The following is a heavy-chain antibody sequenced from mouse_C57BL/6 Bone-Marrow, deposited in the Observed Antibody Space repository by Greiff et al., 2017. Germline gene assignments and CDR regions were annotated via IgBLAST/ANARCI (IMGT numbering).Heavy chain of an antibody. V-gene: IGHV1-15*01. J-gene: IGHJ3*01. CDR1: GYTFTDYE. CDR3: TRGPRFAY. CDR2: IDPETGGT. Sequence: QVQLQQSGAELVRPGASVTLSCKASGYTFTDYEMHWVKQTPVHGLEWIGAIDPETGGTAYNQKFKGKAILTADTSSSTAYMELRSLTAEDSAVYYCTRGPRFAYWGQGTLVTVSA.